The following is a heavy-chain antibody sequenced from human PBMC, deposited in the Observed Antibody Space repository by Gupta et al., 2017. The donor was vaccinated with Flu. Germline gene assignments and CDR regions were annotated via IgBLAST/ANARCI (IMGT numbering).Heavy chain of an antibody. Sequence: GAYYWNWIRQSPGKGLEWIGSIYYNGNTNYNPAVNTGFRISIDTSKNHFSLILSSVTAADTAIYFCARGEYGGGDCYPTNDLCDLWGPGTVVTVSS. CDR1: GAYY. J-gene: IGHJ3*01. CDR3: ARGEYGGGDCYPTNDLCDL. D-gene: IGHD2-21*02. V-gene: IGHV4-61*03. CDR2: IYYNGNT.